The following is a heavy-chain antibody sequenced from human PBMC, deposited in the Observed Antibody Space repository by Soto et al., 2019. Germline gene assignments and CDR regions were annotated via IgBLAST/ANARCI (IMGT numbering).Heavy chain of an antibody. Sequence: QVQLVESGGGVVQPGRSLRLSCAASGFTFSAYGIHWVRQAPGKGLEWVAVISHDGSNTNYADSVKGRFTFSGDNSKDTVYLQMNSLRAEDTAVYYCAKDTYYNSSSGYYVFDSWGQGTLVTVSS. CDR2: ISHDGSNT. V-gene: IGHV3-30*18. CDR1: GFTFSAYG. D-gene: IGHD3-22*01. J-gene: IGHJ4*02. CDR3: AKDTYYNSSSGYYVFDS.